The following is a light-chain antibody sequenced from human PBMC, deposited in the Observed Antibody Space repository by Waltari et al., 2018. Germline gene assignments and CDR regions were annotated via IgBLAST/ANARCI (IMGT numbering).Light chain of an antibody. CDR3: QQYGSSPPLWT. CDR2: GAS. Sequence: EIVLTQSPGTLSLSPGERATLSCRASQSVSSTYVAWYQQKPGQAPRLLIYGASSRATGIPDRFSGSGSGTDFTITISRLEPEDFAVYYCQQYGSSPPLWTFGQGTKVEIK. J-gene: IGKJ1*01. V-gene: IGKV3-20*01. CDR1: QSVSSTY.